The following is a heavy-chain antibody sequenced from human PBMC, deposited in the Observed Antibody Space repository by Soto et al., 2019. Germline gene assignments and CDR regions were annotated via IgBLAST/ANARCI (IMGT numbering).Heavy chain of an antibody. J-gene: IGHJ4*02. V-gene: IGHV1-18*01. CDR2: ISAYNGNT. Sequence: ASVKVSCKASGYTFTSYGISWVRQAPGQRLEWMGWISAYNGNTNYAQKLQGRVTMTTDTSTSTAYMELRSLRSDDTAVYYCARSPRVEEVLRYFDWPEDYWGQGTLVTVSS. D-gene: IGHD3-9*01. CDR1: GYTFTSYG. CDR3: ARSPRVEEVLRYFDWPEDY.